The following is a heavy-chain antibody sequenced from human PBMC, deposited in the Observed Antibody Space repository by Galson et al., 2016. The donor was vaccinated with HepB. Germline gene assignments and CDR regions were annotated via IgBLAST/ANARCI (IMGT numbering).Heavy chain of an antibody. J-gene: IGHJ4*02. Sequence: SLRLSCAASGLTFRSYAFSWLRQAPGKGLEWVSVSASGDITYYAHSVKGRFTISRDNSRNTVFLQMNSLRAEDTAVYYCAKSQALAAAGRVGTFDYWGQGTPVTVSS. V-gene: IGHV3-23*01. CDR2: SASGDIT. D-gene: IGHD6-13*01. CDR3: AKSQALAAAGRVGTFDY. CDR1: GLTFRSYA.